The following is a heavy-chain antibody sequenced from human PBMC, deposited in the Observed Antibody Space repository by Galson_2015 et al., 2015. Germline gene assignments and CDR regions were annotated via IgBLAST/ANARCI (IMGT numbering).Heavy chain of an antibody. Sequence: QSGAEVKKPGESLKISCKGSGYSFTSYWIGWVRQMPGKGLEWMGIIYPGDSDTRYSPSFQGQVTISADKSISTAYLQWSSLKASDTAMYYCARRAPYCSSTSCYIYWYFDLWGRGTLVTVSS. J-gene: IGHJ2*01. CDR1: GYSFTSYW. D-gene: IGHD2-2*01. CDR2: IYPGDSDT. CDR3: ARRAPYCSSTSCYIYWYFDL. V-gene: IGHV5-51*01.